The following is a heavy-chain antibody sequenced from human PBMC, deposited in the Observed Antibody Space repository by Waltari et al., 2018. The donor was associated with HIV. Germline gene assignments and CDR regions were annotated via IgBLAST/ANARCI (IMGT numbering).Heavy chain of an antibody. CDR1: GFTFSSYG. Sequence: QVQLVESGGGVVQPGRSLRLSCAASGFTFSSYGLPWVRQAPGKGLEWVAVIWYDGSNKYYADSVKGRFTISRDNSKNTLYLQMNSLRAEDTAVYYCASSYSYYGMDVWGQGTTVTVSS. CDR3: ASSYSYYGMDV. V-gene: IGHV3-33*01. CDR2: IWYDGSNK. J-gene: IGHJ6*02. D-gene: IGHD2-21*01.